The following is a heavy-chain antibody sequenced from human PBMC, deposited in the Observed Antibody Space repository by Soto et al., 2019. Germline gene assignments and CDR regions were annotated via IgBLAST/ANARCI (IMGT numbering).Heavy chain of an antibody. J-gene: IGHJ4*02. CDR2: MKKDGSEQ. Sequence: EVQLVESGGASVQRGGSLRLSCAASGFSFGAYWLSWVRPAPGKGLEWVAHMKKDGSEQYYVDSVKGRFTVSRDNSRNALYLQMNSLRAEDTAVYYCAKLGSGYYTGLYFDYWGQGTLVTVSS. CDR1: GFSFGAYW. CDR3: AKLGSGYYTGLYFDY. V-gene: IGHV3-7*03. D-gene: IGHD3-3*01.